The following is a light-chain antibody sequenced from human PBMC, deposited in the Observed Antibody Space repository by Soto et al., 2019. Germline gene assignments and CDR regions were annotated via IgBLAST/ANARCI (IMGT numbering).Light chain of an antibody. Sequence: DLQMTQSPSSVSASVGDRVTITCRASQAISTWLAWYQQKPGKAPKLLIYAASNLQTGVPSRFSGIGSGTDFTLTIRSLQPEDFATYYCQQANSFPRTFGQGTKVEIQ. V-gene: IGKV1D-12*01. CDR2: AAS. CDR3: QQANSFPRT. CDR1: QAISTW. J-gene: IGKJ1*01.